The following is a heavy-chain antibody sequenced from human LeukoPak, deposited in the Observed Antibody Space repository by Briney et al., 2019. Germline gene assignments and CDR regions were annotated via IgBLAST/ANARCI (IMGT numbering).Heavy chain of an antibody. Sequence: HAGGSLRLSCVASGFTFSRYWMHWVRQAPGKGLVWVSRINSDGSTTIYADSVKGRFTISRDNAKNTLYLQMNSLRAEDTAVYFCASAPTGFAWGQGTLVTVSS. CDR2: INSDGSTT. D-gene: IGHD1-14*01. V-gene: IGHV3-74*01. CDR1: GFTFSRYW. J-gene: IGHJ5*02. CDR3: ASAPTGFA.